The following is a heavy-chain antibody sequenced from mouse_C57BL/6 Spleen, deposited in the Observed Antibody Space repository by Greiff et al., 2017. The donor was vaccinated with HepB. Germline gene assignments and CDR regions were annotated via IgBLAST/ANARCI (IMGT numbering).Heavy chain of an antibody. J-gene: IGHJ4*01. CDR2: IYPGDGDT. CDR3: AREDFDGSFYAMDY. V-gene: IGHV1-80*01. D-gene: IGHD2-3*01. CDR1: GYAFSSYW. Sequence: VQLQQSGAELVKPGASVKISCKSSGYAFSSYWMNWVQPRPGKGLEWIGQIYPGDGDTNYNGKFKGKATLTADKSSSTAYMQLSSLTSEDSAVYFCAREDFDGSFYAMDYWGQGTSVTVSS.